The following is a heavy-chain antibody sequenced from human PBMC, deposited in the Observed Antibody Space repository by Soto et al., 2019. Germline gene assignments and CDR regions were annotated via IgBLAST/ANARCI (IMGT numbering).Heavy chain of an antibody. D-gene: IGHD2-8*01. Sequence: PSETLSLTCAVSGGSISSGGYSWNWIRQPPGKGLEWIGYIYHSGTTFYNPSLKSRVTISLDRSKNQFSLKLSSMTAADTAVYYCARGQKGFGVFDYWGQGTLVTVSS. J-gene: IGHJ4*02. CDR1: GGSISSGGYS. CDR2: IYHSGTT. V-gene: IGHV4-30-2*01. CDR3: ARGQKGFGVFDY.